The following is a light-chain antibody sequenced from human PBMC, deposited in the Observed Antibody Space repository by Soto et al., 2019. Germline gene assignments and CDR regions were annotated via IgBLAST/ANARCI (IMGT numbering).Light chain of an antibody. CDR3: QQTNSFPPT. J-gene: IGKJ4*01. V-gene: IGKV1D-12*01. Sequence: DIQLAQSPSSVSASVGDRVTITCRASQGIGSWLAWYQQKPGKAPKLLIYAASSLQSGVPSRFSLCGSVTDFTLPISSLQPEDFASYHWQQTNSFPPTFGGGTKVEIQ. CDR1: QGIGSW. CDR2: AAS.